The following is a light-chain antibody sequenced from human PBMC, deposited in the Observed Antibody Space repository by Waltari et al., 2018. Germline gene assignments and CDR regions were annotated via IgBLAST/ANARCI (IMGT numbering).Light chain of an antibody. J-gene: IGLJ3*02. Sequence: QLLLNQSPSAPAPLGASVKLTFTPGSGHPNNITGLHQPHPKKGPRYFMKVNSDGSHNKGDKIPERFSGSSSGAERYLTISSLQSEDEADYYCQTGGHGTWVFGGGTKLTVL. CDR2: VNSDGSH. CDR3: QTGGHGTWV. V-gene: IGLV4-69*01. CDR1: SGHPNNI.